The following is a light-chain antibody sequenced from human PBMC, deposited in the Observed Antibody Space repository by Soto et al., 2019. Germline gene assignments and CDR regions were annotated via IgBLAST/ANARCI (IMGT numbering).Light chain of an antibody. J-gene: IGKJ3*01. CDR3: QQPSNWPPVFT. V-gene: IGKV3-11*01. CDR1: QIVSRY. Sequence: EIVLTQSPPTLSLSPGERATLSCRASQIVSRYVARYQQKPDQAPRLLISDASSRATGLPARFSGRGFCTDFTLTISSLGLEYFIVYFCQQPSNWPPVFTFGPGIKVAIK. CDR2: DAS.